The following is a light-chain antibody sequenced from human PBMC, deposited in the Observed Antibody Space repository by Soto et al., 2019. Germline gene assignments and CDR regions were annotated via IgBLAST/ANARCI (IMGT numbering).Light chain of an antibody. Sequence: DIQMTQSPSSVSASVGDRVTITCRASQDISDWLAWYQQKPGKAPKLLIYDASVLETGVPSRFSGFSSGTEFTLTISSLQPDDFATYFCQQYNSYSPEGLTFGGGTKVEI. CDR2: DAS. CDR3: QQYNSYSPEGLT. J-gene: IGKJ4*01. CDR1: QDISDW. V-gene: IGKV1-5*01.